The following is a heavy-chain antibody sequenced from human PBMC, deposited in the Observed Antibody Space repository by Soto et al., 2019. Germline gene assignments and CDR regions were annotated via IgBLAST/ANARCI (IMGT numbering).Heavy chain of an antibody. J-gene: IGHJ4*02. CDR1: GGSISSGDSY. V-gene: IGHV4-30-4*02. CDR3: ARSDGRY. CDR2: TYYSGST. Sequence: SETLSLTCTVSGGSISSGDSYWSWIRQPPGKGLEWIGNTYYSGSTNYNPSLKSRVTISVDTSKNQFSLKLSSVTAADTAVYYCARSDGRYWGQGTLVTVSS.